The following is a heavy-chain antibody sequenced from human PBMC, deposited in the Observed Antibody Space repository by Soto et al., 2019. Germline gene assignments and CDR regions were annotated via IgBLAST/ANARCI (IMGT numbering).Heavy chain of an antibody. CDR3: ARPTYYYDSSGPPAY. CDR2: ISAYNGNT. V-gene: IGHV1-18*01. J-gene: IGHJ4*02. CDR1: GYTFTNFG. D-gene: IGHD3-22*01. Sequence: GASVKVSCKASGYTFTNFGISWVRQAPGQGLEWMGWISAYNGNTNYAQKFQGRVTMTTDTSTSTAYMEVRSLRFDDTAVYYCARPTYYYDSSGPPAYWGQGTLVTVSS.